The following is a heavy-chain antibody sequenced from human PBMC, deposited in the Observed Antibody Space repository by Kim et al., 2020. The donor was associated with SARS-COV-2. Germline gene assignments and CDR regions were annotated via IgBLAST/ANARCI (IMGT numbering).Heavy chain of an antibody. J-gene: IGHJ6*02. V-gene: IGHV3-53*01. D-gene: IGHD5-18*01. Sequence: ESVKGRFTISRDNSKTTLYLQMKILRAEDTAVYYCARGEYSYGYYYYGMDVWGQGTTVTVSS. CDR3: ARGEYSYGYYYYGMDV.